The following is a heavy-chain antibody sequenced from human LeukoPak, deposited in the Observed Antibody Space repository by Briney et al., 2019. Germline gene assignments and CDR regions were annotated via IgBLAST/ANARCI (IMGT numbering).Heavy chain of an antibody. J-gene: IGHJ2*01. D-gene: IGHD1-1*01. CDR1: GFTFGKYW. CDR3: ARELISTTWRGNRSYFDL. Sequence: GGSLRLSCVASGFTFGKYWMSWVRQAPGKGLEWVANIKLDGSEKNYVDSVKGRFTISRDNTKNSLYLQMNSLRVEDTAVFYCARELISTTWRGNRSYFDLWGRGTLVTVSS. CDR2: IKLDGSEK. V-gene: IGHV3-7*03.